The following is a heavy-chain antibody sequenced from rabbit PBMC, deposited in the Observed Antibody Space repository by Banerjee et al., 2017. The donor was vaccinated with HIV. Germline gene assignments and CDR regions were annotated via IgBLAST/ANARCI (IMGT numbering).Heavy chain of an antibody. Sequence: QEQLVESGGDLVKPGASLTLTCKASGLDFSSSYWICWVRQAPGKGLEWIACIDAGNSDSTYYASWAKGRFTISKTSSTTVTLQMTSLTAADTATYFCARRWGYGYGNSAYDLWGPGTLVTVS. CDR3: ARRWGYGYGNSAYDL. V-gene: IGHV1S45*01. D-gene: IGHD6-1*01. CDR2: IDAGNSDST. CDR1: GLDFSSSYW. J-gene: IGHJ4*01.